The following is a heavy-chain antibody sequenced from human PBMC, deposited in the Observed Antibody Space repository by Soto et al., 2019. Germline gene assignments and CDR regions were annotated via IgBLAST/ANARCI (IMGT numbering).Heavy chain of an antibody. CDR1: GLSVTSNY. CDR2: IYSGSTT. CDR3: ARGYWVEGYGAGTYFDY. V-gene: IGHV3-66*01. D-gene: IGHD2-15*01. J-gene: IGHJ4*02. Sequence: EVLLVHSGGGLVQPGGSLRLSCAPSGLSVTSNYMAWVRQAPGKGLEWVSVIYSGSTTHHADSVKGRFTISRDSSSNTLYLQMSSLRVEDTALYYCARGYWVEGYGAGTYFDYWGQGTLVTVSS.